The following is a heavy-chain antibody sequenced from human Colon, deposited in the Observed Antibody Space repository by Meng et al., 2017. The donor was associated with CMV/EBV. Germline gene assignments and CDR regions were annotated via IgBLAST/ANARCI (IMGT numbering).Heavy chain of an antibody. J-gene: IGHJ5*02. CDR2: IIPMLEKT. D-gene: IGHD2/OR15-2a*01. CDR3: ARDNNWFDP. CDR1: GGAFNNYA. Sequence: KGACKGSGGAFNNYALAWLRQDAGQGIEWVGRIIPMLEKTDYAQSLKDRVTITADKSTTTTYMELRSLKSEDTAVYFCARDNNWFDPWGQGTLVTVSS. V-gene: IGHV1-69*04.